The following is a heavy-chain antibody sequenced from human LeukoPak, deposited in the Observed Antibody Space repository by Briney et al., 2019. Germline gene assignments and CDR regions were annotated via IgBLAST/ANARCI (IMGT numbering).Heavy chain of an antibody. J-gene: IGHJ4*02. CDR1: GFTFSSYS. Sequence: GGPLRLSCAASGFTFSSYSMNWVRQAPGKGLEWVSSISTRSDYIYYADSVKGRFTISRDNAKNSLYLQMNSLRAEDTAVYYCAREVGVVNHDYWGQGTLVTVSS. V-gene: IGHV3-21*01. D-gene: IGHD3-3*01. CDR3: AREVGVVNHDY. CDR2: ISTRSDYI.